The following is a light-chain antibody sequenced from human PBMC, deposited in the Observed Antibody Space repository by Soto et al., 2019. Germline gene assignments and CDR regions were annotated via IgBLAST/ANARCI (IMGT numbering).Light chain of an antibody. V-gene: IGLV1-51*01. CDR1: SSNIGNKY. Sequence: QSVLTQPPSVSAAPGQKVTISCSGSSSNIGNKYVSWYQQLPGTAPKLLIYDNNKRPSGIPDRVSGSKSGTSATLGITGLQTGDEADYYCGTWDSRLSAYVFGTGTKVTVL. CDR2: DNN. CDR3: GTWDSRLSAYV. J-gene: IGLJ1*01.